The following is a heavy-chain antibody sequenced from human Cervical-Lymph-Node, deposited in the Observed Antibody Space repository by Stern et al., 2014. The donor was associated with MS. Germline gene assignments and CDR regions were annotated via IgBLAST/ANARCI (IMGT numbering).Heavy chain of an antibody. V-gene: IGHV4-31*03. Sequence: VQLVESGPGLLKTSQTLSLTCSVSGDSISNGVYYWSWIRQHPGKGLEWIGYIYYTGNTYYNPSIKSRVTISVDTSKNQFSLKLNSVTAADTAVYFCARDRAAAGMDVWGQGTAVTVS. CDR3: ARDRAAAGMDV. CDR2: IYYTGNT. D-gene: IGHD6-13*01. J-gene: IGHJ6*02. CDR1: GDSISNGVYY.